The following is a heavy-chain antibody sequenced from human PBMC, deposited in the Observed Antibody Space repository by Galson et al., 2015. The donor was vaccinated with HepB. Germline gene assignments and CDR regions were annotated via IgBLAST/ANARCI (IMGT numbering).Heavy chain of an antibody. J-gene: IGHJ3*01. Sequence: SVKVSCKASGYTFTGYYIHWLRQAPGQGLEWMGWINPNSGGTNFGQSFQGRVSMTRDTSISTASMELSGLRSGDTAVYYCARDHSRIPGWSYGGDSGGALDFWGPGTMVTVSS. D-gene: IGHD4-23*01. CDR3: ARDHSRIPGWSYGGDSGGALDF. V-gene: IGHV1-2*02. CDR2: INPNSGGT. CDR1: GYTFTGYY.